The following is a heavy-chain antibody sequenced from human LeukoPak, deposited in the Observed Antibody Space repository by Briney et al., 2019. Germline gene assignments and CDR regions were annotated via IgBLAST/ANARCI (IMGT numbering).Heavy chain of an antibody. Sequence: SVKVSCKASGGTFSSYAISWVRQAPGQGLEWMGGIIPIFGTANYAQKFQGRVTITADESTSTTYMELSSLRSEDTAVYYCARGEQQLVGPYYFDYWGQGTLVTVSS. CDR3: ARGEQQLVGPYYFDY. J-gene: IGHJ4*02. V-gene: IGHV1-69*13. D-gene: IGHD6-13*01. CDR1: GGTFSSYA. CDR2: IIPIFGTA.